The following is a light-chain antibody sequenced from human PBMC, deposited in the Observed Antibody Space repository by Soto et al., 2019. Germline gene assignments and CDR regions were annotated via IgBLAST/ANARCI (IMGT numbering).Light chain of an antibody. CDR3: SSYAHGTIYV. CDR2: GVG. J-gene: IGLJ1*01. CDR1: SSDVGAYNY. Sequence: QSVLSHPASVSWSPGHLITISCTGSSSDVGAYNYVSWYLQHPGKAPKLLIYGVGNRPSGVSARFSGSKSGDTASLTISGLQAEEEADYYCSSYAHGTIYVFGTGTKVTVL. V-gene: IGLV2-14*01.